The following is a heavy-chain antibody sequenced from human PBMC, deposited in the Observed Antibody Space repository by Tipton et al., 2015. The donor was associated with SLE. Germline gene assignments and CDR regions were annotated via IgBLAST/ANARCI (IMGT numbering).Heavy chain of an antibody. D-gene: IGHD2-21*02. J-gene: IGHJ5*02. CDR1: GFTFSSYA. V-gene: IGHV3-23*04. Sequence: VQLVQSGGGLIQSGGSLRLSCATSGFTFSSYALSWVRRAPGKGLEWVSAISGGGGSTYYADFVKGRFSISIDKSKKTLFLQMNSLRVDDTATYYCAKFEKTTDCYLGSWGQGTLVSVSS. CDR2: ISGGGGST. CDR3: AKFEKTTDCYLGS.